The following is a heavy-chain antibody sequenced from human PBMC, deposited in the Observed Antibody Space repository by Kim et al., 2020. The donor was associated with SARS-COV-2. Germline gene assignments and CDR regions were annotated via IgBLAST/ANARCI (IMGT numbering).Heavy chain of an antibody. CDR3: ARCALVEFDYDILTGYYRSYFDY. Sequence: GESLKISCKGSGYSFTSYWIGWVRQMPGKGLEWMGIIYPGDSDTRYSPSFQGQVTISADKSISTAYLQWSSLKASDTAMYYCARCALVEFDYDILTGYYRSYFDYWGQGTLVTVSS. D-gene: IGHD3-9*01. V-gene: IGHV5-51*01. CDR1: GYSFTSYW. CDR2: IYPGDSDT. J-gene: IGHJ4*02.